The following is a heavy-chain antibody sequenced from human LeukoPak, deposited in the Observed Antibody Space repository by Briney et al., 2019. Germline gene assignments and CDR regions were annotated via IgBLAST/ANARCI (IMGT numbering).Heavy chain of an antibody. J-gene: IGHJ5*02. V-gene: IGHV4-39*07. Sequence: SETLPLTCSVSGGSISSSGYYWGWIRQPPGKGLEWIGSFYYSGSTYYNPSLKSRVTISVDTSKNQFSLKVTSVTAADTAVYYCARSRIPAAGTNRFDPWGQGTLVTVSS. CDR2: FYYSGST. CDR1: GGSISSSGYY. CDR3: ARSRIPAAGTNRFDP. D-gene: IGHD6-13*01.